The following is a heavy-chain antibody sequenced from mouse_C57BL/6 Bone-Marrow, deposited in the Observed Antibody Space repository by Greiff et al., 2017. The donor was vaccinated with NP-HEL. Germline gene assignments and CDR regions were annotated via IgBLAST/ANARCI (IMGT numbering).Heavy chain of an antibody. V-gene: IGHV1-81*01. CDR2: IYPRSGNT. CDR1: GYTFTSYG. Sequence: VQLQQSGAELARPGASVKLSCKASGYTFTSYGISWVKQRTGQGLEWIGEIYPRSGNTYYNEKFKGKATLTAYKSSSTAYMELRSLTSEDSAVYFCARDDYNAMDYWGQGTSVTVSS. J-gene: IGHJ4*01. CDR3: ARDDYNAMDY.